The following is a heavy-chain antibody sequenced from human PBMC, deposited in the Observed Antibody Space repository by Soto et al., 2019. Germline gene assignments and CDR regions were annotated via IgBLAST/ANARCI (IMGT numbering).Heavy chain of an antibody. V-gene: IGHV4-34*01. CDR2: INHSGST. CDR1: GGSISGYY. D-gene: IGHD6-6*01. Sequence: SETLSLTYAVYGGSISGYYWSWIRQPPGKGLEWIGEINHSGSTNYNPSLKSRVTISVDTSKNQFSLKLSSVTAADTAVYYCATYSGSSLIFDSWGQGTLVTVSS. J-gene: IGHJ4*02. CDR3: ATYSGSSLIFDS.